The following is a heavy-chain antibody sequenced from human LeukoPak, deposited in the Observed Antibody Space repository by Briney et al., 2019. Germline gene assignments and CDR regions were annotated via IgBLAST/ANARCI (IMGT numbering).Heavy chain of an antibody. Sequence: GGSLRLSCAASGFTFSSYWMSWVRQAPGKGLEGVANIKEDGSEKYHMDSVKGPFTNYRDKANNSMYLQMNRLKAEDTGVYYCVRGLYNSKYWGQGTLVTVSS. D-gene: IGHD1-20*01. V-gene: IGHV3-7*01. CDR2: IKEDGSEK. CDR1: GFTFSSYW. J-gene: IGHJ4*02. CDR3: VRGLYNSKY.